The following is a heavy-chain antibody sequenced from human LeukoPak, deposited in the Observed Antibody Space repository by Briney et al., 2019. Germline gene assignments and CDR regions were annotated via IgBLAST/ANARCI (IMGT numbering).Heavy chain of an antibody. CDR2: IKEDGSEK. CDR3: ARLGWFDP. CDR1: GFTFSSYW. V-gene: IGHV3-7*01. D-gene: IGHD1-26*01. J-gene: IGHJ5*02. Sequence: GGSLRLSCAASGFTFSSYWMRWVRQAPGKGLEWVASIKEDGSEKNYVDSVKGRFTISRDNAKNLLYLQMNSLRAEDTAVYYCARLGWFDPWGQGTLVTISS.